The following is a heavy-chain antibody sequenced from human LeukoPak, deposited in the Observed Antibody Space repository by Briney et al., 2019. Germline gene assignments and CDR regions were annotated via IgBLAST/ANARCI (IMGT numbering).Heavy chain of an antibody. D-gene: IGHD5-18*01. Sequence: ASVKVSCKASGYTFTNYAMHWVRQAPGQRLEWMGWINAGNGNTKYSQKFQGRVTITRDTSASTAYMELSSLRSEDTAVYYCASGIRGYSYPDYWGQGTLVTVSS. V-gene: IGHV1-3*01. CDR1: GYTFTNYA. CDR2: INAGNGNT. CDR3: ASGIRGYSYPDY. J-gene: IGHJ4*02.